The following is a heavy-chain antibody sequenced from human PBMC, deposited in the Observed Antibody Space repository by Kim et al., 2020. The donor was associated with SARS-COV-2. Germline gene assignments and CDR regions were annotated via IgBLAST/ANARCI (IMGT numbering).Heavy chain of an antibody. Sequence: GGSLRLSCAAPGFTFSSYGMHWVRQAPGKGLEWVAVISYDGSNKYYADSVKGRFTISRDNSKNTLYLQMNSLRAEDTAVYYCAKDHSGSYYYWGQGTLVTVSS. D-gene: IGHD1-26*01. J-gene: IGHJ4*02. CDR1: GFTFSSYG. V-gene: IGHV3-30*18. CDR2: ISYDGSNK. CDR3: AKDHSGSYYY.